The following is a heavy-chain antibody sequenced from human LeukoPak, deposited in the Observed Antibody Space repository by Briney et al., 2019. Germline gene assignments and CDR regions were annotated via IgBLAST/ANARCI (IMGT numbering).Heavy chain of an antibody. V-gene: IGHV4-39*07. D-gene: IGHD3-22*01. CDR1: GGSISSSSYY. Sequence: ASETLSLTCTVSGGSISSSSYYGGWIRQPPGKGLEWIGAINHSGSTNYNPSLKSRVTISVDTSKNQFSLKLSSVTAADTAVYYCARGPRYYDSSGYYYDWFDPWGQGTLVTVSS. J-gene: IGHJ5*02. CDR2: INHSGST. CDR3: ARGPRYYDSSGYYYDWFDP.